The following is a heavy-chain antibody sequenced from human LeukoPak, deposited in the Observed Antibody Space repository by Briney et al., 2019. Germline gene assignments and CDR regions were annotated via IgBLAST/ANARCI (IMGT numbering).Heavy chain of an antibody. CDR1: GFTFSSYT. V-gene: IGHV3-23*01. CDR2: ISGRTGAT. CDR3: AKCGNSGCHLIDY. D-gene: IGHD5-12*01. Sequence: QAGGSLRLSCAVSGFTFSSYTMIWVRQAPGKGLEWVSAISGRTGATYYADSEKGRFTISRDNSKSTLYLQMDSLRAEDTAVYYCAKCGNSGCHLIDYWGQGTLVTVSS. J-gene: IGHJ4*02.